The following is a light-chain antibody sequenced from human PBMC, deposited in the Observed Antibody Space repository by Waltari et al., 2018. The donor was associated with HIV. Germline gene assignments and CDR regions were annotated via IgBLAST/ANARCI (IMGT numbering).Light chain of an antibody. V-gene: IGLV3-21*02. Sequence: SYILTQPPSVSVAPGQTARIFCGGDNIGSQGVNWYQQKPGQAPVLVVYDHSDRPSGIPERLSGSNSGNTATLTISRVKAGDEADYFCQVWDSNSDHHVAFGGGTKLTVL. CDR3: QVWDSNSDHHVA. J-gene: IGLJ2*01. CDR2: DHS. CDR1: NIGSQG.